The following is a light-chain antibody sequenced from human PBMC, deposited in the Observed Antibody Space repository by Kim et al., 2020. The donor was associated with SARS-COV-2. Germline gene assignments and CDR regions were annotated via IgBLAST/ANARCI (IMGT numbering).Light chain of an antibody. J-gene: IGKJ2*03. V-gene: IGKV3-20*01. CDR1: QSVSGSY. Sequence: SQGERATLSCRASQSVSGSYLAWYQQKPGQAPRLLIYGASSRATGIPDRFSGSGSGTDFTLTISRLEPEDFAVYYCQQYGSSPPYSFGQGTKLEI. CDR3: QQYGSSPPYS. CDR2: GAS.